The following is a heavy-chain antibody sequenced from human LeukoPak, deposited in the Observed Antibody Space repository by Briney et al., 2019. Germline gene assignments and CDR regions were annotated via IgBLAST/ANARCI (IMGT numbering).Heavy chain of an antibody. J-gene: IGHJ4*02. CDR2: ITWNGGRI. CDR1: GFTFDDFA. D-gene: IGHD4-17*01. V-gene: IGHV3-9*01. Sequence: GGSLRLSGAGSGFTFDDFAMHWVRQAPGKGLEWVSGITWNGGRIGYADSVKGRFTISRDNARNSLYLQMNSLRAEDTAFYYCARGLTTVTAYFEYWGQGTLVTVSS. CDR3: ARGLTTVTAYFEY.